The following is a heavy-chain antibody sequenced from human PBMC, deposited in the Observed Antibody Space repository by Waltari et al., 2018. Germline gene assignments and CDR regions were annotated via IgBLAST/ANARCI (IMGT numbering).Heavy chain of an antibody. Sequence: QVQLVQSGAEVKKPGASVKVSCKASGYTFTGYYMHWVRQAPGPGLDGMGGFNPNSGGTNYAQKCQGRVTMTRDTSISTAYMELSRLRSDDTAVYYCANTLVVAATGFDYWGQGTLVTVSS. CDR3: ANTLVVAATGFDY. D-gene: IGHD2-15*01. CDR1: GYTFTGYY. V-gene: IGHV1-2*02. J-gene: IGHJ4*02. CDR2: FNPNSGGT.